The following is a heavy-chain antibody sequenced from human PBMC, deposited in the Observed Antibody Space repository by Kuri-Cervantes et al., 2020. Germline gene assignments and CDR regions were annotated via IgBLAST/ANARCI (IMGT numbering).Heavy chain of an antibody. D-gene: IGHD3-22*01. Sequence: GESLKSSCQASGYSFTTYWIGWVRQMPGKGLEWMGIVYPGDSDTRYSQSFQGQVTISADKSISTAYLQWSRLKASDTAMYYCARYYDNSGSDYWGQGSLVTVSS. CDR2: VYPGDSDT. V-gene: IGHV5-51*01. J-gene: IGHJ4*02. CDR1: GYSFTTYW. CDR3: ARYYDNSGSDY.